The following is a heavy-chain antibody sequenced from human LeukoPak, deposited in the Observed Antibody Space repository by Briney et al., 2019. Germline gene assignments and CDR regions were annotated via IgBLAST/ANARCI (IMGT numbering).Heavy chain of an antibody. D-gene: IGHD3-3*02. V-gene: IGHV3-7*03. J-gene: IGHJ4*02. Sequence: GGSLRLSCAASGFTFTTSWMTWVRQAPGKGLEWVGNINQDGSETWYVDSVEGRFTISRDNVKNSVSLQMNSLRAEDTAVYYCAKDTFDHYLDYWGQGTLVTVSS. CDR2: INQDGSET. CDR1: GFTFTTSW. CDR3: AKDTFDHYLDY.